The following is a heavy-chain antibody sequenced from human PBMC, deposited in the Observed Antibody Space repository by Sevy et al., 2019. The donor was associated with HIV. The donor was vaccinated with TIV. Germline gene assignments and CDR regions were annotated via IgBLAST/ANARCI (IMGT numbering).Heavy chain of an antibody. D-gene: IGHD3-22*01. Sequence: ASVKVSCKVSGYSFTEIPMHWVRQTPGKGLEWMGGLDPQDGEPIYAQDFQGRVTMTEDKFTYTDYLELGGLRYEDTAIYYCATFMYDYERSGYTAHDYWGQGTLVTVSS. CDR2: LDPQDGEP. CDR3: ATFMYDYERSGYTAHDY. CDR1: GYSFTEIP. V-gene: IGHV1-24*01. J-gene: IGHJ4*02.